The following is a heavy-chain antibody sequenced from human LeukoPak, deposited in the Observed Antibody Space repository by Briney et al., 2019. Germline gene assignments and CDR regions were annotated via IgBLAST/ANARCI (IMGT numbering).Heavy chain of an antibody. V-gene: IGHV3-30*12. CDR3: ARQTGGGDLLLGDWSDP. CDR1: GFTFSHHA. Sequence: GRSLRLSCETSGFTFSHHAMHWIRQAPGKALEWVALISYDGSNTNYGDSVKGRFTVSRDNSKNTVFLQMNSLRVADTAVYYCARQTGGGDLLLGDWSDPWGQGVLVIVSS. D-gene: IGHD3-9*01. J-gene: IGHJ5*02. CDR2: ISYDGSNT.